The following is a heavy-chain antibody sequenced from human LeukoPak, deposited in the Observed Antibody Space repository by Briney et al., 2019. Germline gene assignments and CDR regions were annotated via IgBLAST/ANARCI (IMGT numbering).Heavy chain of an antibody. Sequence: GASVKVSCKASGYTFNSYDINWVRQATGQGLEWMGWMNPNTGNTGYGERFQGRVTMTRDNSISTAYMELNSLTSEDTAVYYCAGNIAVAGTVHYYGMDVWGQGTTVTVSS. CDR1: GYTFNSYD. D-gene: IGHD6-19*01. V-gene: IGHV1-8*01. J-gene: IGHJ6*02. CDR3: AGNIAVAGTVHYYGMDV. CDR2: MNPNTGNT.